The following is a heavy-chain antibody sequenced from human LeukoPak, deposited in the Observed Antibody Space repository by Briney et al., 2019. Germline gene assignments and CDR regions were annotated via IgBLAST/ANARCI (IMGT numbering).Heavy chain of an antibody. D-gene: IGHD3-9*01. CDR1: GFTFSSYA. J-gene: IGHJ5*02. V-gene: IGHV3-23*01. Sequence: LSGGSLRLSCAASGFTFSSYAMSWVRQAPGKGLGWVSGISGSGHRTYYADSVKGRFTISRDNSKNTLYVEMNSLRAEDTAVYYCARALMNWFDPWGQGTLVTVSS. CDR2: ISGSGHRT. CDR3: ARALMNWFDP.